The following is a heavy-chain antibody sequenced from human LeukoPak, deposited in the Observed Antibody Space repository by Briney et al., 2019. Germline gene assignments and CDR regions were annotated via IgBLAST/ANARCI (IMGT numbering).Heavy chain of an antibody. CDR1: GFTFSSYG. J-gene: IGHJ4*02. Sequence: GGSLRLSCATSGFTFSSYGMHWVRQAPGKGLVWVSHINNDGSSTKYADSVKGRFTISRDNAKNTLYLQMNSLRVEDTAVYYCVSRILTSFDNWGQGTLVTVSS. D-gene: IGHD2/OR15-2a*01. CDR2: INNDGSST. V-gene: IGHV3-74*03. CDR3: VSRILTSFDN.